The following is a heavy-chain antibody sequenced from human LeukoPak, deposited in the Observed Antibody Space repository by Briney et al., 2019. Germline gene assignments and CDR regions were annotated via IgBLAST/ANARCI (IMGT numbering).Heavy chain of an antibody. CDR2: ISINGSAT. D-gene: IGHD2-15*01. J-gene: IGHJ4*02. Sequence: PGGSLRLSCAASGFNFNTHTMHWVRQAPGKGLEYVSTISINGSATYYAISVKGRFTISRDNSKNTLFLQMGSLRVEDMAVYYCAREVPSGGGIDYWGQGTLVTVSS. CDR1: GFNFNTHT. CDR3: AREVPSGGGIDY. V-gene: IGHV3-64*01.